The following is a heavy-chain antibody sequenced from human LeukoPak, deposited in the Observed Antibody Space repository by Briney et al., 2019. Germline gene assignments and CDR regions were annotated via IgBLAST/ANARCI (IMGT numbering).Heavy chain of an antibody. CDR3: ARPPDYSDYLAGFES. J-gene: IGHJ4*02. CDR2: IYSGGST. Sequence: PGGSLRLSCAASGFTVSSNYMSWVRQAPGKGLEWVSVIYSGGSTYYADSVKGRFTISRDNSKNTLYLQMNSLRAEDTAVYYCARPPDYSDYLAGFESWGQGTQVTVSS. D-gene: IGHD4-11*01. CDR1: GFTVSSNY. V-gene: IGHV3-53*01.